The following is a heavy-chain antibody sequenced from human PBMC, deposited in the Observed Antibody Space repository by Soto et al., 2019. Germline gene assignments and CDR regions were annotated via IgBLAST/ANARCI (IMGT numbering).Heavy chain of an antibody. Sequence: SVKVSCKASGGTFSSYAISWVRQAPGQGLEWMGGIIPIFGTANYAQKFQGRVTITADESTSTAYVELSSLRSEDTAVYYCASAYYDSSGYPTHAFDIWGQGTMVTVSS. CDR3: ASAYYDSSGYPTHAFDI. D-gene: IGHD3-22*01. V-gene: IGHV1-69*13. CDR1: GGTFSSYA. J-gene: IGHJ3*02. CDR2: IIPIFGTA.